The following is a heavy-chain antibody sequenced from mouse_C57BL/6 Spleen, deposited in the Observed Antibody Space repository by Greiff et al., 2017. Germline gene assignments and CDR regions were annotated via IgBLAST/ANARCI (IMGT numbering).Heavy chain of an antibody. D-gene: IGHD1-1*01. CDR2: MWSDGSS. CDR3: ARDNYGSSDHYYAMDY. CDR1: GFSLTSYG. J-gene: IGHJ4*01. V-gene: IGHV2-6*03. Sequence: VQLQQPGPGLVAPSQSLSITCTVSGFSLTSYGVHWVRQPPGKGLEWLVVMWSDGSSTYNSPLKSRLSISKDNTKTQVILKMHSLQTDDRVMYYCARDNYGSSDHYYAMDYWGQGTSVTVSS.